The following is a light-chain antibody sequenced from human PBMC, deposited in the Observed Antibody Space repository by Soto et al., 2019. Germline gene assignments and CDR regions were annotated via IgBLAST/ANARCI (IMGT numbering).Light chain of an antibody. J-gene: IGKJ3*01. CDR2: GAS. V-gene: IGKV3-20*01. Sequence: EIVLTQSPGTLSLSPGERETLSCRASQSVSSSYLAWYQQKPGQAPRLLIYGASSRATGIPDRFSGSGSGTDFTLTISRLEPEDFAVYYCQQYGSSFTFGPGTKVDIK. CDR3: QQYGSSFT. CDR1: QSVSSSY.